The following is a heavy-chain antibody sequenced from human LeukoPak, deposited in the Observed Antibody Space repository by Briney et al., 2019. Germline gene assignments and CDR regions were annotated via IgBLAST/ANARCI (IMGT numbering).Heavy chain of an antibody. J-gene: IGHJ4*02. Sequence: PSETLSLTCTVSGGSISSYYWSWIRQPPGKGLEWIGYIYYSGSTNYNPSLKSRVTISVDTSKNQFSLKLSSVTAAGTAVYYCARYASGGYYFDYWGQGTLVTVSS. CDR2: IYYSGST. D-gene: IGHD3-22*01. CDR1: GGSISSYY. CDR3: ARYASGGYYFDY. V-gene: IGHV4-59*01.